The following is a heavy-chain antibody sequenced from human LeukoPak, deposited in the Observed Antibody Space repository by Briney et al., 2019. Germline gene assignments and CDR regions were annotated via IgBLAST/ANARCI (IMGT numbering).Heavy chain of an antibody. CDR3: ARGDGGGYSTPLDY. V-gene: IGHV1-2*02. Sequence: ASETVSCKASGYTFTGYYIHWVRQAPGQGLEWMGWINAYSGGTNYAQKFQGRVTMTRDTSISTAYMELSRLRSDDTAVYYCARGDGGGYSTPLDYWGQGTLVTVSS. CDR1: GYTFTGYY. CDR2: INAYSGGT. J-gene: IGHJ4*02. D-gene: IGHD5-12*01.